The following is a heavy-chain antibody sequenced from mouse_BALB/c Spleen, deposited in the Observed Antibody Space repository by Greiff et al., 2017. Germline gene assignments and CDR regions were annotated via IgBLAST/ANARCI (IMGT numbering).Heavy chain of an antibody. CDR1: GYTFTSYY. CDR2: INPSNGGT. Sequence: VQRVESGAELVKPGASVKLSCKASGYTFTSYYMYWVKQRPGQGLEWIGEINPSNGGTNFNEKFKSKATLTVDKSSSTAYMQLSSLTSEDSAVYYCTRRGGYGNLWFAYWGQGTLVTVSA. J-gene: IGHJ3*01. CDR3: TRRGGYGNLWFAY. D-gene: IGHD2-1*01. V-gene: IGHV1S81*02.